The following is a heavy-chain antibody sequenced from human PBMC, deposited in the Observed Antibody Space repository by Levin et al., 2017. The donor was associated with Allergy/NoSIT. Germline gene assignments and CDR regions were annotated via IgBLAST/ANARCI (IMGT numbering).Heavy chain of an antibody. Sequence: ASVKVSCKASGYIFTTYGISWVRQAPGQGLEWMGWISGYNGNTLYPQKFQGRVTMTTDTSTSTAYMELRSLRSDDTALYYCARDPDCMTNPCPDGSWFDPWGQGTLVTVSS. D-gene: IGHD2-15*01. CDR2: ISGYNGNT. CDR1: GYIFTTYG. J-gene: IGHJ5*02. CDR3: ARDPDCMTNPCPDGSWFDP. V-gene: IGHV1-18*01.